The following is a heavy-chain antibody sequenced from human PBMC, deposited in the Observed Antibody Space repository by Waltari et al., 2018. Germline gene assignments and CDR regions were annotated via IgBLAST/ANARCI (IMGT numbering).Heavy chain of an antibody. J-gene: IGHJ4*02. Sequence: QVQLVQSGAEVKKPGSSVKVSCKASGGTFSSYAISWVRQAPGQGLEWMGGTIPIFGTANYAQKFQGRVTITTDESTSTAYMELSSLRSEDTAVYYCARTPSYGSGSYSSHDYWGQGTLVTVSS. CDR2: TIPIFGTA. V-gene: IGHV1-69*05. CDR3: ARTPSYGSGSYSSHDY. D-gene: IGHD3-10*01. CDR1: GGTFSSYA.